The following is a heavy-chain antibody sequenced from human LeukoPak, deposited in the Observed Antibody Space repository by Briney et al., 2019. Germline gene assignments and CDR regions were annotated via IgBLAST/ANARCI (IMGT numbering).Heavy chain of an antibody. V-gene: IGHV4-34*01. J-gene: IGHJ6*03. D-gene: IGHD3-16*01. CDR2: INHSGST. CDR1: GGSFSGDY. CDR3: ARGLRNLWYYYYYMDV. Sequence: PPETLSLTCGVYGGSFSGDYWSWVRQPPGKGLEWIGEINHSGSTNYNPSLKSRVTISVDTSKNQFSLKLSSVTAADTAVYYCARGLRNLWYYYYYMDVWGKGTTVTVSS.